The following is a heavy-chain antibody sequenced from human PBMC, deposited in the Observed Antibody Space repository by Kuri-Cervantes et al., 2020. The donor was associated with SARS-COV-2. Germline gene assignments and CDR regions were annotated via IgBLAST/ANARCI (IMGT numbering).Heavy chain of an antibody. CDR2: INPNSGGT. CDR1: GYTFTDYY. D-gene: IGHD3-22*01. Sequence: ASVNVSCKASGYTFTDYYMHWVRQDPGQGLEWMGWINPNSGGTNYAQKFQGWVTMTRDTSISTVYMELSRLRSDDTAVYYCARSTLFRRLVVISQGGAFDIWGQGTMVTVSS. J-gene: IGHJ3*02. V-gene: IGHV1-2*04. CDR3: ARSTLFRRLVVISQGGAFDI.